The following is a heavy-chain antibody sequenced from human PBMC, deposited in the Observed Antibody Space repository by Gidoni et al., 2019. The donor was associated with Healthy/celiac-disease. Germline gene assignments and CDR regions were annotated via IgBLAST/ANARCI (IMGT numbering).Heavy chain of an antibody. D-gene: IGHD2-2*01. CDR3: ARLVPAATGYNWFDP. CDR1: GYTFTSYD. V-gene: IGHV1-8*01. CDR2: MNPNSGNP. J-gene: IGHJ5*02. Sequence: QVQLVQSGAEVKKPGASVKVSCKAAGYTFTSYDINWVRQATGPGLEWMGWMNPNSGNPGYAQKFQGRVTMPRNTSISTAYMELSSLRSEDTAVYYCARLVPAATGYNWFDPWGQGTLVTVSS.